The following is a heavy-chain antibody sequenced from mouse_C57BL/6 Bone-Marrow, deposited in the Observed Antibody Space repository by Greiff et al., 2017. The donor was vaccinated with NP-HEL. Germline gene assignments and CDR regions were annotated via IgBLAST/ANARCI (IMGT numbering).Heavy chain of an antibody. CDR2: IYPGNSDT. CDR1: GYTFTSYW. CDR3: TRFYYYGSSYVFYAMDY. Sequence: VQLQQSGTVLARPGASVKMSCKTSGYTFTSYWMHWVKQRPGQGLEWIGAIYPGNSDTSYNQKFKGKAKLTAVTSASTAYMELSSLTNEDSAVYYCTRFYYYGSSYVFYAMDYWGQGTLVTVSS. V-gene: IGHV1-5*01. J-gene: IGHJ4*01. D-gene: IGHD1-1*01.